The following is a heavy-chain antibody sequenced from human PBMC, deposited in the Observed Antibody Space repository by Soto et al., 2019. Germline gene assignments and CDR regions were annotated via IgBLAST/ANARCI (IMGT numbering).Heavy chain of an antibody. V-gene: IGHV4-59*01. CDR3: ARATNYAFWSGYPPSRMAV. J-gene: IGHJ6*02. Sequence: TSETLSLTCTVSDGSISSYYWSWIGQPPGKGLEWIGYIYYSGTTYYNPSLKSRVTISLDTSKSQFSLKLSSVTAADTAVYYCARATNYAFWSGYPPSRMAVWGQGTTVTVSS. D-gene: IGHD3-3*01. CDR2: IYYSGTT. CDR1: DGSISSYY.